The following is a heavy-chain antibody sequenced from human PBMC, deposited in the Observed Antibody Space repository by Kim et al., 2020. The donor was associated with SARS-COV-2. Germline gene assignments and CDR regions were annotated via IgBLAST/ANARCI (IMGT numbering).Heavy chain of an antibody. CDR3: AKDRLGAVGGRFNLSAFDS. J-gene: IGHJ5*01. V-gene: IGHV3-30*18. D-gene: IGHD1-26*01. Sequence: GGSLRLSCAASGFTFSRYGIHWVRRAPGKGLEWVAVISYDGSNYYYADSVKGRFTISRDNSKNTMYLQMNSLSAEDTAVYYCAKDRLGAVGGRFNLSAFDSWGQGTLVTVSS. CDR1: GFTFSRYG. CDR2: ISYDGSNY.